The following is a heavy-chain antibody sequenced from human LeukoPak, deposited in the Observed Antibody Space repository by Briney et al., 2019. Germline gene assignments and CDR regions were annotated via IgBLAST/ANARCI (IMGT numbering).Heavy chain of an antibody. CDR2: ISSGRIEI. D-gene: IGHD3-16*01. Sequence: GGSLRLSCAASEFTFSSYRMDWVRQAPGKGLEWVASISSGRIEIYYADAVKGRFNISRDNAKNSLYLQMSSLRGEDTAVYYCARGGYSHYVYWGAGTLVTVPS. CDR3: ARGGYSHYVY. V-gene: IGHV3-21*01. J-gene: IGHJ4*02. CDR1: EFTFSSYR.